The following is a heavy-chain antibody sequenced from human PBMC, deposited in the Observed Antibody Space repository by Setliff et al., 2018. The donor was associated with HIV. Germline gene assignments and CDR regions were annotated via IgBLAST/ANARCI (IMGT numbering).Heavy chain of an antibody. CDR2: INPNNGGT. Sequence: ASVKVSCKASGYTFIHYYIHWVRQAPGQGLEWMGRINPNNGGTNYAQKFHARVTMTRDTSISTAYMELSRLRSDDTAVYYCARGTRVGANDAFDVWGQGTMVTVSS. J-gene: IGHJ3*01. D-gene: IGHD1-26*01. CDR3: ARGTRVGANDAFDV. V-gene: IGHV1-2*06. CDR1: GYTFIHYY.